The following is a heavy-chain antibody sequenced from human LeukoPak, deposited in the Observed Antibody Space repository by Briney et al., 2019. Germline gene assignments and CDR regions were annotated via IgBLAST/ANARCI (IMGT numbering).Heavy chain of an antibody. D-gene: IGHD3-10*01. CDR3: ARDRGYYGSGSIDY. V-gene: IGHV4-39*07. Sequence: PSETLSLTCTVSGGSISSSSDYWGWIRQPPGKGLEWIGSIYYSGSTYYNPSLKSRVTISVDTSKNQFSLRVSSVTAADTAVYYCARDRGYYGSGSIDYWGQGTLVTVSS. J-gene: IGHJ4*02. CDR2: IYYSGST. CDR1: GGSISSSSDY.